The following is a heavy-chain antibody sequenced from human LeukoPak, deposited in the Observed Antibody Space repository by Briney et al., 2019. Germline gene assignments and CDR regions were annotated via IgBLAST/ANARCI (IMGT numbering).Heavy chain of an antibody. Sequence: SETLSLTCTVSGVSISSSSYYWGWIRQPPGKGLEWIGSIYYSGSTYYNPSLKSRVTISVDRSKNQFSLKLSSVTAADTAVYYCARVPIDYYDTLVYAFDIWGQGTMVTVPS. J-gene: IGHJ3*02. CDR3: ARVPIDYYDTLVYAFDI. CDR1: GVSISSSSYY. CDR2: IYYSGST. V-gene: IGHV4-39*07. D-gene: IGHD3-22*01.